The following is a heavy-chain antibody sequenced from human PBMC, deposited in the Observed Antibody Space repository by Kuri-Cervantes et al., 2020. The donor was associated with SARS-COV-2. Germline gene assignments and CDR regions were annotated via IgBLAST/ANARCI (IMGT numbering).Heavy chain of an antibody. CDR3: AKAFYGGNRGGVDY. CDR1: GFTFSSYS. CDR2: ISWNSGSI. V-gene: IGHV3-9*01. J-gene: IGHJ4*02. Sequence: GGSLRLSCAASGFTFSSYSMNWVRQAPGKGLEWVSGISWNSGSIGYADSVKGRFTISRDNAKNSLYLQMNSLRAEDTALYYCAKAFYGGNRGGVDYWGQGTLVTVSS. D-gene: IGHD4-23*01.